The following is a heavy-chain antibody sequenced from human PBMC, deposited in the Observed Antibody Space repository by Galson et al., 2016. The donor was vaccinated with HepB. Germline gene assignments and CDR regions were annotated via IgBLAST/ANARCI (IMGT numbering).Heavy chain of an antibody. CDR2: IYYSGST. J-gene: IGHJ3*02. Sequence: SETLSLTCTVSGGSISSYYWSWIRQPPGKGLEWIGYIYYSGSTNYNPSLKSRVTISVDTSKNQFFLKLSSVTAADTAVYYCARENYEKGAFDIWGQGTMVTVSS. V-gene: IGHV4-59*12. CDR1: GGSISSYY. D-gene: IGHD3-22*01. CDR3: ARENYEKGAFDI.